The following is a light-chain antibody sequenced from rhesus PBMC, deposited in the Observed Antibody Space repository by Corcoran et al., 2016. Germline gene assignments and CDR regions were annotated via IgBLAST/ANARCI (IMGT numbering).Light chain of an antibody. CDR2: EAS. CDR1: QGISRW. J-gene: IGKJ2*01. V-gene: IGKV1-22*01. Sequence: DIQMTQSPSSLSASVGDTVTISCQASQGISRWLAWYQQKPGKAPKLLIYEASSLQSGVPSRFSGSGAGTDFTLTIISLKPEDFATYYCLQYNSSPYSFGQGTKVEIK. CDR3: LQYNSSPYS.